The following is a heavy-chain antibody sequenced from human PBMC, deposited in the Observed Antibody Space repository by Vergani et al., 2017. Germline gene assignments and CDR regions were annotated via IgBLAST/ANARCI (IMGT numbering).Heavy chain of an antibody. CDR3: ARVNTETNGHIYCYYCMDG. D-gene: IGHD4-11*01. CDR1: GGSFTSYH. V-gene: IGHV4-34*01. CDR2: IDHTGRP. J-gene: IGHJ6*02. Sequence: QVQLQQWGGGLLKPSETLSLTCVVNGGSFTSYHWTWIRQSPGEGLEWVGDIDHTGRPDYNPSLKSRLTMSVDKSRNQFSLTLNSVTATDTSIYFCARVNTETNGHIYCYYCMDGWGQGTAVTVS.